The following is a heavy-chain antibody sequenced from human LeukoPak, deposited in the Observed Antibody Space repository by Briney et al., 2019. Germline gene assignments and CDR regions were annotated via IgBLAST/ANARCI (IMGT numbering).Heavy chain of an antibody. CDR2: ISSTGGAT. CDR1: GFTFSTYD. CDR3: TTDCSSTSCYSD. J-gene: IGHJ4*02. D-gene: IGHD2-2*01. Sequence: GGSLRLSCAASGFTFSTYDMSWVRQAPGKGLEWVSSISSTGGATHYADSVKGRFSISRDNSENTLYFQMNSLRAEDTAVYYCTTDCSSTSCYSDWGQGTLVTVSS. V-gene: IGHV3-23*01.